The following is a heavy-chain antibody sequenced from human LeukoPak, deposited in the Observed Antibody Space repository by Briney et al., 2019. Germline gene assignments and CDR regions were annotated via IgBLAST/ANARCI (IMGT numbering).Heavy chain of an antibody. CDR1: GFTFSSYG. J-gene: IGHJ4*02. Sequence: SGGSLRLSCAASGFTFSSYGMHWVRQAPGKGREWVALIWSDGNNKHYADSVKGRFIISRDNYKNTLYLHMNNLRGEDTAVYYCAKDSAAAGFDYFDFWGQGTLVTVSS. V-gene: IGHV3-33*06. D-gene: IGHD6-13*01. CDR2: IWSDGNNK. CDR3: AKDSAAAGFDYFDF.